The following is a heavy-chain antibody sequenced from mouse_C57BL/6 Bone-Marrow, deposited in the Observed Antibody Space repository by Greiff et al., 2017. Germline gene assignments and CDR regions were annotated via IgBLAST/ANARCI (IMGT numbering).Heavy chain of an antibody. CDR3: AREKFLITATRRWFAY. Sequence: QVQLQQSGAELVKPGASVKLSCKASGYTFTSYWMQWVKQRPGQGLEWIGEIDPSDSYTNYNQKFKGKATLTVDTSSSTAYMQLSSLTSEDSAVYYCAREKFLITATRRWFAYWGQGTLVTVSA. V-gene: IGHV1-50*01. CDR1: GYTFTSYW. D-gene: IGHD1-2*01. J-gene: IGHJ3*01. CDR2: IDPSDSYT.